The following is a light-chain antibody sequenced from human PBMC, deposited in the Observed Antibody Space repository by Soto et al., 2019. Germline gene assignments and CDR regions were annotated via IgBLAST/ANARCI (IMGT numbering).Light chain of an antibody. V-gene: IGKV3-20*01. CDR3: QQNGSSPST. Sequence: EIVLTQSPGTLSLSPGERATLSCRASQSVSTNYLAWYQRQPGQAPRLLICGSSRRATDIPNRFSGSGSGTDFTLTITRLKADFFAVYYCQQNGSSPSTFGQGTKVEIK. CDR1: QSVSTNY. J-gene: IGKJ1*01. CDR2: GSS.